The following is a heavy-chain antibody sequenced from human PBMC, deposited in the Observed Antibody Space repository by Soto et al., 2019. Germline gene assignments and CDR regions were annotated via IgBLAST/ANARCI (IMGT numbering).Heavy chain of an antibody. D-gene: IGHD4-17*01. CDR2: IYYSGST. Sequence: PSETLSLTCTVSGGSVSSGSYYWSWIRQPPGKGLEWIGYIYYSGSTNYNPSLKSRVTTSVDRSKSQLSLKLSSVTAADTAVYYCARSQTTVTSYDYWGQGTLVTVSS. J-gene: IGHJ4*02. CDR3: ARSQTTVTSYDY. CDR1: GGSVSSGSYY. V-gene: IGHV4-61*01.